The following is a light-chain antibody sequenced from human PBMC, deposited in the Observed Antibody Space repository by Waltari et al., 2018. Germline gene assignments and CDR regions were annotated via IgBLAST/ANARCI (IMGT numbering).Light chain of an antibody. J-gene: IGLJ2*01. CDR1: NRNVGSYNL. V-gene: IGLV2-23*01. CDR3: CSNVGSSVF. Sequence: SALTQPAPVSGSPGQSITISCPGFNRNVGSYNLVSWYQKHPGKAPKLLIFEGNRRPSGVSNRFSGSKSDNTASLTLSGLQAEDEADYYCCSNVGSSVFFGGGTKLTVL. CDR2: EGN.